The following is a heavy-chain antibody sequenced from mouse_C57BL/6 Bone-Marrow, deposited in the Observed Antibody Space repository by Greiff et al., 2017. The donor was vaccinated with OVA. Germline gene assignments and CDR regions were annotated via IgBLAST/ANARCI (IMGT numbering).Heavy chain of an antibody. CDR3: ARPYDYSSPYAMDY. CDR2: ISNCGGST. Sequence: EVKLMESGGGLVQPGGSLKLSCAASGFTFSDYYMYWVRQTPEKRLEWVAYISNCGGSTYYPDTVKGRFTISRDNAKNTLYLQMSRLKSEDTAMYYCARPYDYSSPYAMDYWGQGTSVTVSS. J-gene: IGHJ4*01. V-gene: IGHV5-12*01. CDR1: GFTFSDYY. D-gene: IGHD2-4*01.